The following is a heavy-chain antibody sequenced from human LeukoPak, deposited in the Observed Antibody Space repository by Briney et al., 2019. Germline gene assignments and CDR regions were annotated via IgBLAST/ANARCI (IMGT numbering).Heavy chain of an antibody. V-gene: IGHV3-7*01. D-gene: IGHD3-16*01. Sequence: GGSLRLSCAASGFTFSNYWMSRVRQAPGKGLEWVADIKRDGSEKHYVDSVKGRFTISRDDAKNSLYLQMNSLRAEDTAVYYCALNMIGGQIFDFWGQGTLVTVSS. CDR2: IKRDGSEK. J-gene: IGHJ4*02. CDR1: GFTFSNYW. CDR3: ALNMIGGQIFDF.